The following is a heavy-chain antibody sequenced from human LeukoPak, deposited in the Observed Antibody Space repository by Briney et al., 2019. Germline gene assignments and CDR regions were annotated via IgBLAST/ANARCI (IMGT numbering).Heavy chain of an antibody. V-gene: IGHV5-51*01. J-gene: IGHJ4*02. D-gene: IGHD3-22*01. CDR1: GYSLTSYW. Sequence: GESLKISCKGSGYSLTSYWIGWVRQMPGKGLEWMGIIYPGDSDTRYSPSFQGQVTISADKSISTAYLQWSSLKASDTAMYYCARQADYDSSGYFPTDLPLDYWGQGTLVTVSS. CDR3: ARQADYDSSGYFPTDLPLDY. CDR2: IYPGDSDT.